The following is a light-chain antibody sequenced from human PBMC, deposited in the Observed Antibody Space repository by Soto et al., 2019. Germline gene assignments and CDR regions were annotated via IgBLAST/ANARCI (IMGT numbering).Light chain of an antibody. CDR2: EVT. Sequence: TQPPSVSETPGQRVTISCSGTSSNIGKNYVCWYQQHPGKAPKLMIYEVTNRPSGVSNRFSGSKSGNTASLTISGLQAEDEADYYCSSYTPSSTLFGGGTKLTVL. V-gene: IGLV2-14*01. CDR3: SSYTPSSTL. CDR1: SSNIGKNY. J-gene: IGLJ2*01.